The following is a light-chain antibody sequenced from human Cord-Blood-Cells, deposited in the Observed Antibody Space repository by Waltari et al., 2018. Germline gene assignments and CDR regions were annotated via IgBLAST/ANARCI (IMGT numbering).Light chain of an antibody. CDR2: SNN. J-gene: IGLJ3*02. Sequence: QSVLTQPPSASGTPGQRVTISCSGSSSNIGSNTVNWYQQLPGTAPKLLIYSNNQRPSGVPARFAGSKSGTSACVAISGLQSEDETDYYCAAWDDSLNGPWVFGGGTKLTVL. CDR3: AAWDDSLNGPWV. V-gene: IGLV1-44*01. CDR1: SSNIGSNT.